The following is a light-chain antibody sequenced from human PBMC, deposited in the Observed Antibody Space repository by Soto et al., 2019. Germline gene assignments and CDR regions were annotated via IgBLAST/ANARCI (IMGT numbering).Light chain of an antibody. V-gene: IGLV2-14*01. CDR3: SSYKVRRSYV. J-gene: IGLJ1*01. Sequence: QSVLTQPASVSGSPGQSITISCTGTSSDVGGYDYVSWYQQHPGKAPKLMIYEVSNRPSGVSNRFSGSKSGNTASLTISGLQDEEEADYYSSSYKVRRSYVFGTGTKVTV. CDR1: SSDVGGYDY. CDR2: EVS.